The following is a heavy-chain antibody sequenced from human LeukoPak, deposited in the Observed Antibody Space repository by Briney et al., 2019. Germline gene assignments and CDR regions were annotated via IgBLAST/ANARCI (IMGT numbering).Heavy chain of an antibody. J-gene: IGHJ3*02. Sequence: QPGGSLRLSCAASGFTVSSNYMSWVRQAPGKGLEWVSVIYSGGSTYYADSVKGRFTISRDNSKNTLYLQMNSLRAEDTAVYYCARYEYYYDSSGGDAFDIWGQGTMVTVSS. CDR2: IYSGGST. CDR3: ARYEYYYDSSGGDAFDI. CDR1: GFTVSSNY. D-gene: IGHD3-22*01. V-gene: IGHV3-66*02.